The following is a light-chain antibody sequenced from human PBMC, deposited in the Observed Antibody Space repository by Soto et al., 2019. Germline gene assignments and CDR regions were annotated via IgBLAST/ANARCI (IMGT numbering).Light chain of an antibody. CDR3: SSYTSSSTYV. Sequence: QSALTQPASVSGSPGQSITISCTGTSSDVGGYNYVSWYQQHPGKAPKLMIYDVSNRPSGVYNRFSVSKSGNTASLTISGLQAEDEADYYCSSYTSSSTYVLRTGTKVTVL. CDR1: SSDVGGYNY. CDR2: DVS. V-gene: IGLV2-14*01. J-gene: IGLJ1*01.